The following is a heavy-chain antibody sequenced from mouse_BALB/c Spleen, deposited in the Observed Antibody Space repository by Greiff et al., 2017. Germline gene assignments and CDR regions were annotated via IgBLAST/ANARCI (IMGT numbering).Heavy chain of an antibody. J-gene: IGHJ3*01. D-gene: IGHD4-1*01. CDR3: ARGSTGTFAY. CDR1: GYSITSDYA. V-gene: IGHV3-2*02. CDR2: ISYSGST. Sequence: EVQLQESGPGLVKPSQSLSLTCTVTGYSITSDYAWNWIRQFPGKKLEWMGYISYSGSTSYNPSIKSRISITRDTSKNQFFLQLNSVTTEDTATYCCARGSTGTFAYWGQGTLVTVSA.